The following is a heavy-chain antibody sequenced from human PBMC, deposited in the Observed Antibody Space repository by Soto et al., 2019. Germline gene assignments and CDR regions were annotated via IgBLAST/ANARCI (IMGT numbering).Heavy chain of an antibody. V-gene: IGHV4-39*01. D-gene: IGHD6-19*01. CDR2: IYYSGST. CDR1: GGSITSSSYY. Sequence: ASETLSLTCSVSGGSITSSSYYWGWIRQPPGKGLEWIGSIYYSGSTYYNPSLKSRVTISVDTSKNQFSLKLSSVTAADTAVYYCARLYSSGWYGMDVWGQGTTVTVSS. CDR3: ARLYSSGWYGMDV. J-gene: IGHJ6*02.